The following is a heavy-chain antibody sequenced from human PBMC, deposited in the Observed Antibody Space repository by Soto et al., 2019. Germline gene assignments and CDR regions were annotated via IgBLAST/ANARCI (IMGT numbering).Heavy chain of an antibody. D-gene: IGHD4-17*01. Sequence: LRLSCAASGFTFSSYGMHWVRQAPGKGLEWVAVISYDGSNKYYADSVKGRFTISRDNSKNTLYLQMNSLRAEDTAVYYCAKDQSGEGIDYWGQGTLVTVSS. CDR3: AKDQSGEGIDY. CDR2: ISYDGSNK. V-gene: IGHV3-30*18. J-gene: IGHJ4*02. CDR1: GFTFSSYG.